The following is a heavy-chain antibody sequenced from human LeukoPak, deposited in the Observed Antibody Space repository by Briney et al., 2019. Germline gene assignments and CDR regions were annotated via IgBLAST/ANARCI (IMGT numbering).Heavy chain of an antibody. V-gene: IGHV4-61*08. D-gene: IGHD4/OR15-4a*01. CDR2: IYYSGST. CDR1: GASVSSGGYY. J-gene: IGHJ4*02. CDR3: ASLTMVTQGYFDS. Sequence: PSETLSLTCTVSGASVSSGGYYWSWIRQPPGKGLEWIGYIYYSGSTNYNPSLKSRLTISVDASKNQFSLKLSSVTATDTAVYYCASLTMVTQGYFDSWGQGTLVTVSS.